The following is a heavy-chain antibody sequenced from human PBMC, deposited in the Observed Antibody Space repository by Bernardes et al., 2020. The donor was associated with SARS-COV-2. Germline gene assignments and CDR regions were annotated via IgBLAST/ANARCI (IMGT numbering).Heavy chain of an antibody. D-gene: IGHD3-3*01. CDR1: GFIVSSKY. CDR2: IYSGGST. CDR3: AKDSTVGSSIYGVLSFDS. J-gene: IGHJ4*02. V-gene: IGHV3-53*01. Sequence: GGSLRLSCAASGFIVSSKYMNWVRQTPGKGLEWVSVIYSGGSTYYADSVKGRFTISRDNSKDTLYLQMNSLRAEDTAIYYCAKDSTVGSSIYGVLSFDSWGQGTLVTVSS.